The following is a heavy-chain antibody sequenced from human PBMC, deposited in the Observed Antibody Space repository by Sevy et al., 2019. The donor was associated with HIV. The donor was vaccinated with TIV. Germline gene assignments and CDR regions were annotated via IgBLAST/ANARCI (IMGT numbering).Heavy chain of an antibody. Sequence: GGSLRLSCAASGFTFHTYWMQWVRQAPGKGLEWVANIRQDGNEIYYEDSVKGRFTISRDNAMQSLYPEMNNLRVEDWGIYYCARRYFDVWGQGTLVTVSS. J-gene: IGHJ4*02. D-gene: IGHD3-16*02. CDR3: ARRYFDV. V-gene: IGHV3-7*01. CDR1: GFTFHTYW. CDR2: IRQDGNEI.